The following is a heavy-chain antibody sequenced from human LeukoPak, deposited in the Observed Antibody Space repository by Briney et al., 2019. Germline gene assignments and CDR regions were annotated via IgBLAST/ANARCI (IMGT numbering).Heavy chain of an antibody. D-gene: IGHD2-8*02. J-gene: IGHJ4*02. CDR3: ARAAWWDRSDY. V-gene: IGHV3-7*05. CDR2: IKHDGSEK. CDR1: GFTFSSYW. Sequence: PGGSLTLSCAAYGFTFSSYWLNWIRQAPGKGLEWVANIKHDGSEKYYVDSVRGRFTISRDNAKNSLYLQMNGLRPEDTAVYYCARAAWWDRSDYWGQGTLVTVSS.